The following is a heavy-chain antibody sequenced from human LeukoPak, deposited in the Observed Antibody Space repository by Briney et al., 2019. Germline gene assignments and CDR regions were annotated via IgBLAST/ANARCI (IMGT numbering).Heavy chain of an antibody. CDR2: ISYSGST. CDR3: ARAHKLNAFDI. V-gene: IGHV4-59*01. Sequence: SETLSLTCTVSGGSISSYYWSWIRQPPGKGLEWIGYISYSGSTNYNPSLKSRVTISVDTSKHQFSLKLSAVTAADTAVYYCARAHKLNAFDIWGQGTMVTVSS. J-gene: IGHJ3*02. CDR1: GGSISSYY. D-gene: IGHD1-1*01.